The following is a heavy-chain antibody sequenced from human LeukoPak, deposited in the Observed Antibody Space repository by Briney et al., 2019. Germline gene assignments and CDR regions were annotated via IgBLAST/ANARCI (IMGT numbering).Heavy chain of an antibody. V-gene: IGHV3-30*18. Sequence: GGSLRLSCAASGFTFSNYGIHWVRQAPGKGLEWVAVIAYDGSNKYYADSVKGRFTISRDNSKNTLYLQMNSLRAEDTAVYYCAKVPMDAGWLVLDYWGQGTLVTVSS. CDR3: AKVPMDAGWLVLDY. D-gene: IGHD6-19*01. J-gene: IGHJ4*02. CDR2: IAYDGSNK. CDR1: GFTFSNYG.